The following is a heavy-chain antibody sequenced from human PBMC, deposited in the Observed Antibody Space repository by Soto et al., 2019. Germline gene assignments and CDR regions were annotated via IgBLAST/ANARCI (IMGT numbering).Heavy chain of an antibody. CDR3: ARGSYTSTWY. V-gene: IGHV4-59*01. CDR1: GGSISNYY. J-gene: IGHJ4*02. D-gene: IGHD6-13*01. Sequence: PSETLSLTCTVSGGSISNYYWSWIRQPPGKGLEWIGYMYYSGSTNYNPSLKSRVTISVDTSKNQFSLNLSSVTAADTAVYYCARGSYTSTWYWGQGTLVTVSS. CDR2: MYYSGST.